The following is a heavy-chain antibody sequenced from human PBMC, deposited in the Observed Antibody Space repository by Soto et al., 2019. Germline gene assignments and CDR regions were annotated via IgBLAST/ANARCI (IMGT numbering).Heavy chain of an antibody. CDR3: ATDNGSSWYPL. V-gene: IGHV3-48*04. Sequence: GGSLRLSCAASGFTFSSYGMNWVRQTPGEGLVWVSYISSSSTNIKYANSVRGRFTISRDNAKNSMTLQMNSLRAEDTAVYYCATDNGSSWYPLWGQGILVTVSS. J-gene: IGHJ4*02. CDR2: ISSSSTNI. D-gene: IGHD6-13*01. CDR1: GFTFSSYG.